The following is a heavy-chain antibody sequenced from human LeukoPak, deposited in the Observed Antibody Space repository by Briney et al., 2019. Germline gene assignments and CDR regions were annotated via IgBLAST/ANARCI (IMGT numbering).Heavy chain of an antibody. CDR3: ARGPEDCSSTSCSGDYYYYGMDV. D-gene: IGHD2-2*01. CDR1: GGSFSGYY. Sequence: SETLSLTCAVYGGSFSGYYWSWIRQPPGKGLEWIGEINHSGSTNYNPSLKSRVTISVDTSKNQFSLKLSSVTAADTAVYYCARGPEDCSSTSCSGDYYYYGMDVWGQGTTVTVSS. CDR2: INHSGST. J-gene: IGHJ6*02. V-gene: IGHV4-34*01.